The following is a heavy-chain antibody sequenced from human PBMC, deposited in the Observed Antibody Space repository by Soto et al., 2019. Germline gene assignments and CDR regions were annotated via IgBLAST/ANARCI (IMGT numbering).Heavy chain of an antibody. D-gene: IGHD1-26*01. CDR3: ARSSVRSYFDYYYGMDV. Sequence: ASVKVSCKASGGTFSSYAISWVRHAPGQELEWTGRIIPIFGTANYAQKFQGRVTITADKSTSTAYMELSSLRSEDTAVYYCARSSVRSYFDYYYGMDVWGQGTTVSVSS. V-gene: IGHV1-69*06. CDR2: IIPIFGTA. CDR1: GGTFSSYA. J-gene: IGHJ6*01.